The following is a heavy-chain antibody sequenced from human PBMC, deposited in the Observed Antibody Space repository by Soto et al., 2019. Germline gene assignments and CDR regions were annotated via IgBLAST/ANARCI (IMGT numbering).Heavy chain of an antibody. Sequence: QVHLQESGPGLVKPSQTLSLTCTVSGGSISSGAYYWSWIRQHPGKGLEWIGYIYYSGSTYYIPSLKSRVTISIDTSKTQFSLKLTSVTAADTAVYYCASLHYGGDYFDYWGQGTLVTVSS. V-gene: IGHV4-31*03. CDR2: IYYSGST. J-gene: IGHJ4*02. CDR3: ASLHYGGDYFDY. D-gene: IGHD4-17*01. CDR1: GGSISSGAYY.